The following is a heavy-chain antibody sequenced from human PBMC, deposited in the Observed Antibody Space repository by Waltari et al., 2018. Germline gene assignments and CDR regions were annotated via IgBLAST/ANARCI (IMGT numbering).Heavy chain of an antibody. CDR3: ARASYFYYDFWSGYSPDAFDI. V-gene: IGHV1-8*01. J-gene: IGHJ3*02. Sequence: QVQLVQSGAEVKKPGASVKVSCKASGYTFTSYDINWVRQATGQGLEWMGWMNPNRGNTGYAQKFQGRVTMTRNTSISTAYMELSSLRSEDTAVYYCARASYFYYDFWSGYSPDAFDIWGQGTMVTVSS. CDR2: MNPNRGNT. CDR1: GYTFTSYD. D-gene: IGHD3-3*01.